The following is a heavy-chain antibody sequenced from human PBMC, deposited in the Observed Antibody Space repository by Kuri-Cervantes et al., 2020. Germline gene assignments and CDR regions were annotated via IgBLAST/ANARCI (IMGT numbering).Heavy chain of an antibody. CDR3: ARAAGITGTTGWSHYYYYYYMDV. CDR1: GFTFSSYA. CDR2: ISYDGSNK. Sequence: GGSLRLSCAASGFTFSSYAMHWVRQAPGKGLEWVAVISYDGSNKYYADSVKGRFTISRDNSKNTLYLQMNSLRSEDTAVYYCARAAGITGTTGWSHYYYYYYMDVWGKGTTGT. V-gene: IGHV3-30-3*01. D-gene: IGHD1-7*01. J-gene: IGHJ6*03.